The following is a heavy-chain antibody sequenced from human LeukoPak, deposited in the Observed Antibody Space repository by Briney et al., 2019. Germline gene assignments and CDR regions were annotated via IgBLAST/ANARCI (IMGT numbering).Heavy chain of an antibody. CDR1: GFTVSSNY. CDR3: ASTEAYDYVWGSYRFSY. V-gene: IGHV3-53*01. J-gene: IGHJ4*02. D-gene: IGHD3-16*02. Sequence: GGSLRLSCAASGFTVSSNYMSWVRQAPGKGLEWVSVIYSGGSTYYADSVKVRFTISRDNSKNTLYLQMNSLRAEDTAVYYCASTEAYDYVWGSYRFSYWGQGTLVTVSS. CDR2: IYSGGST.